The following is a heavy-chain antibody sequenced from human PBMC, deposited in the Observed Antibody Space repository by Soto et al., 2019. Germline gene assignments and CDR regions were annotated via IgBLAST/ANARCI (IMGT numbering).Heavy chain of an antibody. V-gene: IGHV1-18*01. CDR2: ISAYNGNT. CDR1: GYTFTSYG. J-gene: IGHJ4*02. D-gene: IGHD1-7*01. Sequence: QVQLVQSGAEVKKPGASVKVSCKASGYTFTSYGISWVRQAPGQGLEWMGWISAYNGNTNYAQKLQGRVTMATDTPSSTAYMGLRSLRSVDTAVYYGARANWNYEDWGQGTVVPVSS. CDR3: ARANWNYED.